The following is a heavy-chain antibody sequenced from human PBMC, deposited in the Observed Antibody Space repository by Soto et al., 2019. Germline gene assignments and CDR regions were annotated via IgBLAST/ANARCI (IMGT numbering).Heavy chain of an antibody. CDR2: IKIKTDGGTT. CDR1: GFTFSNAW. V-gene: IGHV3-15*01. CDR3: TTPNMTQAN. J-gene: IGHJ4*02. Sequence: GGSLRLSCAASGFTFSNAWMSWVRQAPGKGLEWVGRIKIKTDGGTTDYAAPVKGRFTISRDDSKNTLYLQMNSLKTEDTAVYYCTTPNMTQANWGEGNLVPVSS.